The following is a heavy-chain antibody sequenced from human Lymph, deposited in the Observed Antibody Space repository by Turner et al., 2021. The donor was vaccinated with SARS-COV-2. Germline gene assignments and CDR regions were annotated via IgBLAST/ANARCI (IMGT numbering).Heavy chain of an antibody. J-gene: IGHJ4*02. V-gene: IGHV3-30*18. D-gene: IGHD5-12*01. Sequence: QVQLVESGGGVVQPGRSLILSCAASGFTFSSYGMHWVRQAPGKGLEWVAVISNDGSNKYYADSVKGRFTISGDNSKNTLYLQMNSLRAEDTAVYYCAKARDGYNFFTIDYWGQGTLVTVSS. CDR1: GFTFSSYG. CDR2: ISNDGSNK. CDR3: AKARDGYNFFTIDY.